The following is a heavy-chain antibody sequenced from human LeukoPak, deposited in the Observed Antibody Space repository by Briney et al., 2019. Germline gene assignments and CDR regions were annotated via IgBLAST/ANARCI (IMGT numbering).Heavy chain of an antibody. CDR2: IYHSGRT. Sequence: PSETLSLTCTVSGYSLSSGYYWGWIRQPPGKGLEWIGSIYHSGRTYYNPSLKSRVTISVDTSKNQFSLKLSSVTAADTAVYYCARNSRRGNYYMDVWGKGTTVTVSS. D-gene: IGHD1-14*01. CDR3: ARNSRRGNYYMDV. V-gene: IGHV4-38-2*02. J-gene: IGHJ6*03. CDR1: GYSLSSGYY.